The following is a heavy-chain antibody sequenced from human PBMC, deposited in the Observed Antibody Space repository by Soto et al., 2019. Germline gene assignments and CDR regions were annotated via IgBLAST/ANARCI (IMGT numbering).Heavy chain of an antibody. CDR3: ARGASYYYDTGAYYAY. V-gene: IGHV3-23*01. CDR2: VSGSGGST. D-gene: IGHD3-22*01. Sequence: GGSLRLSXAASGFTFSSYAMSWVRQAPGKGLEWVSSVSGSGGSTFYADSVKGRFTISRDNSKNTLYLQMNSLRAEDTAVFYCARGASYYYDTGAYYAYWGQGTLVTVSS. CDR1: GFTFSSYA. J-gene: IGHJ4*02.